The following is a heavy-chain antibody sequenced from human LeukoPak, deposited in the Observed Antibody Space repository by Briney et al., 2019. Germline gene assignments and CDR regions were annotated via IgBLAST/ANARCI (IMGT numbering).Heavy chain of an antibody. Sequence: ASVKVSCKASGYALTAYYVHWVRQAPGQGLEWMGWINPNSATNYAQKFQGRVTMTRDTSISTAYMELSRLRSDDTALYYCARGKVEGDDFDYWGQGTLVTVSS. J-gene: IGHJ4*02. V-gene: IGHV1-2*02. CDR1: GYALTAYY. CDR3: ARGKVEGDDFDY. D-gene: IGHD2-21*02. CDR2: INPNSAT.